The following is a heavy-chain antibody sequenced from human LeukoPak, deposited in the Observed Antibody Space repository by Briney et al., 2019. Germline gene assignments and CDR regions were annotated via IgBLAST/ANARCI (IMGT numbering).Heavy chain of an antibody. CDR3: ARFGTSSSRFFDQ. CDR1: GGSISAYY. V-gene: IGHV4-59*01. CDR2: IHYSGTT. J-gene: IGHJ4*02. Sequence: SETLSLTCTVSGGSISAYYWSRIRQPPGKGLEWIGYIHYSGTTNYYPSLKSRVTIALDTSKNQFSLNLNSVTAADTAVYYCARFGTSSSRFFDQWGQGTLVTVSS. D-gene: IGHD6-6*01.